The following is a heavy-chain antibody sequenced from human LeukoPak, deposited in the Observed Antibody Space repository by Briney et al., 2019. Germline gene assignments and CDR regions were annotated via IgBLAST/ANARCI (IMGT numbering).Heavy chain of an antibody. Sequence: GASAKVSCKASGYTFTDYNLHWVRQAPGEGVEWMGWINPKSGGTKFAQKHQGGVTMTADTSIDTAYLELSNLKSDDTAIYYCARSSSGWPLYFDCWGQGTLVTVSS. V-gene: IGHV1-2*02. J-gene: IGHJ4*02. CDR1: GYTFTDYN. CDR3: ARSSSGWPLYFDC. D-gene: IGHD6-19*01. CDR2: INPKSGGT.